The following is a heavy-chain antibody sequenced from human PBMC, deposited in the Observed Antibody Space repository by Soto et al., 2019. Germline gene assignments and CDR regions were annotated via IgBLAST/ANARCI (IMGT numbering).Heavy chain of an antibody. Sequence: GGSLRLSCAASGFTFSSYAMHWVRQAPGKGLEWVAVISYDGSNKYYADSVKGRFTISRDNSKNTLYLQMNSLRAEDTAVYYCCGGYDGDYYYYGMDVWGQGTTVTVS. J-gene: IGHJ6*02. CDR2: ISYDGSNK. CDR1: GFTFSSYA. D-gene: IGHD5-12*01. CDR3: CGGYDGDYYYYGMDV. V-gene: IGHV3-30-3*01.